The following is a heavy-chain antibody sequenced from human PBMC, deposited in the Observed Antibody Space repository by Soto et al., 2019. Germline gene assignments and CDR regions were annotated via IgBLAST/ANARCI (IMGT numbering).Heavy chain of an antibody. Sequence: QVQLVQSGAEVKKPGASVKVSCKASGYTFTSYGISWVRQAPGQGLEWMGWISAYNGNTNYTQKLQGRVTMTTDTSTSTAYMELRSLRSDDTAVYYCARIVQGYSGLTLGGIDYWGQGTLVTVSS. CDR3: ARIVQGYSGLTLGGIDY. D-gene: IGHD2-15*01. CDR2: ISAYNGNT. V-gene: IGHV1-18*01. CDR1: GYTFTSYG. J-gene: IGHJ4*02.